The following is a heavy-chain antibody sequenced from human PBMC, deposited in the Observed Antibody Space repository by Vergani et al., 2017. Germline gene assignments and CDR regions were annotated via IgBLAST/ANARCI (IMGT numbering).Heavy chain of an antibody. CDR1: GFTFSSYG. CDR3: ARVSNYGMDV. Sequence: QVQLVESGGGVVQPGRSLRLSCAASGFTFSSYGMHWGRQAPGKGLEWVAVIWYDGSNKYYTDSVKGRFTISRDNYKNTLLLQMNSLRAEETAVYYCARVSNYGMDVGGQGTTVTVSS. V-gene: IGHV3-33*01. CDR2: IWYDGSNK. J-gene: IGHJ6*02.